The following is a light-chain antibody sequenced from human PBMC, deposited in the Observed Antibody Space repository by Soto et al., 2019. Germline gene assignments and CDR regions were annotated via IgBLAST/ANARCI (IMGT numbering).Light chain of an antibody. J-gene: IGKJ1*01. CDR3: QHYNSYSEV. Sequence: IQMPQSPSTLSGSLGDRFSITCLASQTISSWLAWYQQKPGKAPKLLIYKASTLKSGVPSRFSGSGSGTEFTLTISSLQPDDFATYYCQHYNSYSEVFGQGTKVDIK. CDR1: QTISSW. CDR2: KAS. V-gene: IGKV1-5*03.